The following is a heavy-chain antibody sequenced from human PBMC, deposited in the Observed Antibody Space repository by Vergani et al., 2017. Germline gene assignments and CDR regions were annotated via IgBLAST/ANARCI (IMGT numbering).Heavy chain of an antibody. CDR2: INHSGST. D-gene: IGHD6-19*01. J-gene: IGHJ6*02. CDR3: ARGSYSSGWYRGYYYYYGMDV. Sequence: QVQLQQWGAGLLKPSETLSLTCAVYGGSFSGYYWSWIRQPPGKGLEWIGEINHSGSTNYDPSLKSRVTISVDTSKNQFSLKLSSVTDADTAVYYCARGSYSSGWYRGYYYYYGMDVWGQGTTVTVSS. V-gene: IGHV4-34*01. CDR1: GGSFSGYY.